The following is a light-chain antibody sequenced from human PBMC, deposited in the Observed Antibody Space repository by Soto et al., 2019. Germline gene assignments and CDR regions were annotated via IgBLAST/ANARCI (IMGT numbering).Light chain of an antibody. V-gene: IGKV1-27*01. J-gene: IGKJ1*01. CDR1: QGISIY. Sequence: DIQMTQSPSSLSASVGDRVTITCRASQGISIYLAWYQQKPGKVPKLLIYSASTLQSGVPSRFSGSGSGTDFTLPITGLQPEDVATYFCLRYNSAPRTFGQGTKVEIK. CDR2: SAS. CDR3: LRYNSAPRT.